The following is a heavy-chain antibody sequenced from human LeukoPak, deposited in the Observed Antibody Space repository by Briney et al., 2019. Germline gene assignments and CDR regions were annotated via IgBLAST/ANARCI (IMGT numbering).Heavy chain of an antibody. CDR3: ARRRSNGDQDY. D-gene: IGHD4-17*01. Sequence: GESLKTSCKGSGYSFTSYWIGWVRQVPGKGLEWMGIIYPGDSDTRYSPSFQGRVTISADKSISTAYLQWSSLKASDTAMYYCARRRSNGDQDYWGQGTLVTVSS. CDR1: GYSFTSYW. CDR2: IYPGDSDT. J-gene: IGHJ4*02. V-gene: IGHV5-51*01.